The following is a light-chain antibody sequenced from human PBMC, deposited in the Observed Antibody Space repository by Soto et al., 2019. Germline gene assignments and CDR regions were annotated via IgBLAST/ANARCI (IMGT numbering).Light chain of an antibody. J-gene: IGKJ4*01. V-gene: IGKV1-12*01. CDR3: QQANSFPRT. Sequence: DIQMTQYPSSVSASVGDRVTITCRASQGFSTWLAWYRRKPGRAPELLIYSASSLHSGVPSRFSGSGSGTDFTLTISSLQPEDFATYYCQQANSFPRTFGGGTEVEIK. CDR2: SAS. CDR1: QGFSTW.